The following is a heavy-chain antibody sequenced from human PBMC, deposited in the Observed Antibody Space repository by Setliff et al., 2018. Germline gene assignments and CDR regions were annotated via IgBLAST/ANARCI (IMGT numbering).Heavy chain of an antibody. CDR3: ARDKDFWSGYAFDI. D-gene: IGHD3-3*01. CDR1: GFTFSRYW. Sequence: GGSLRLSCVASGFTFSRYWMSWVRQAPGKGLEWVANIKEDGSEKYYVNSVKGRFTMSRDNAKNSLYLQMNSLRAEDTAVYYCARDKDFWSGYAFDIWGQGTMVTVSS. CDR2: IKEDGSEK. J-gene: IGHJ3*02. V-gene: IGHV3-7*01.